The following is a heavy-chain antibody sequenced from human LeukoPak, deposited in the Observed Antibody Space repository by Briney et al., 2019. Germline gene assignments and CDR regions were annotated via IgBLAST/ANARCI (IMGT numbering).Heavy chain of an antibody. V-gene: IGHV3-11*06. Sequence: GGSLRLSCAASGFTFSDYYMSWIRQAPGKGLEWISHISAASWGIKYADSVKGRFTTSRDNAKNSVFLQMSTLRPEDTAVYYCARTYFGSGNTLVHWGQGTLVTVSS. CDR2: ISAASWGI. J-gene: IGHJ4*02. CDR1: GFTFSDYY. D-gene: IGHD3-10*01. CDR3: ARTYFGSGNTLVH.